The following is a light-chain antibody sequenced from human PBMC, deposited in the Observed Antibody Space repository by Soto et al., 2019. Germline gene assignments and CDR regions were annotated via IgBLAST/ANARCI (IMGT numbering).Light chain of an antibody. V-gene: IGKV1-39*01. Sequence: DIQMSQSPSSLSASVGDRVTITCRASQSISSYLNWYQQKPGKAPKLLIYAASSLQSGVPSRFSGSGSGTDFTLTISSLQPEDFATYYCQKRYSTPQKLTFGGGTKVDIK. CDR3: QKRYSTPQKLT. CDR1: QSISSY. CDR2: AAS. J-gene: IGKJ4*01.